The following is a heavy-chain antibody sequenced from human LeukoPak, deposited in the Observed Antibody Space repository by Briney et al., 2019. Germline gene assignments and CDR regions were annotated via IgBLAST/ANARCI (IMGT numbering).Heavy chain of an antibody. D-gene: IGHD1-26*01. CDR1: GGSISSYY. CDR3: ARNSGSRGDWYFDL. V-gene: IGHV4-4*07. Sequence: SETLSLTCTVSGGSISSYYWSWIRQPAGKGLEWIGRIYTSGSTNYNPSLKSRVTISVDTSKNQFSLKLSSVTAADTAVYYCARNSGSRGDWYFDLWGRGTLVTVSS. J-gene: IGHJ2*01. CDR2: IYTSGST.